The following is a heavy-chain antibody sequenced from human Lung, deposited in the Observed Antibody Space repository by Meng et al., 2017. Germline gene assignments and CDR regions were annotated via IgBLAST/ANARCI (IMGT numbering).Heavy chain of an antibody. CDR3: ARGPTTMAHDFDY. CDR1: VGSFSYYY. D-gene: IGHD4-11*01. V-gene: IGHV4-34*01. J-gene: IGHJ4*02. Sequence: VQLQQGGAGLLQPSEHLSLTCVVSVGSFSYYYWSWIRQPPGKGLEWIGEINHSGSTNYNPSLESRATISVDTSQNNLSLKLSAVTAADSAVYYCARGPTTMAHDFDYWGQGTLVTVSS. CDR2: INHSGST.